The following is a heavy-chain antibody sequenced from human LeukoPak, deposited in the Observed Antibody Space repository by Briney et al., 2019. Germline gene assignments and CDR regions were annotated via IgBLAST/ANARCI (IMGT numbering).Heavy chain of an antibody. CDR3: ARYSSSWGASTSGMDV. CDR1: GYTFTSYG. J-gene: IGHJ6*02. D-gene: IGHD6-13*01. CDR2: ISAYNGNT. Sequence: ASVKVSCKASGYTFTSYGISWVRQAPGQGLEWMGWISAYNGNTNYAQKLQSRVTMTTDTSTSTAYMELRSLRSDDTAVYYCARYSSSWGASTSGMDVWGQGTTVTVSS. V-gene: IGHV1-18*01.